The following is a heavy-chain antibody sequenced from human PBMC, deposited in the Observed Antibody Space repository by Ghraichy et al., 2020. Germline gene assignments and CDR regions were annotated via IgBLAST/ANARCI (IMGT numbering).Heavy chain of an antibody. V-gene: IGHV3-23*01. Sequence: GESLNISCAASRFTFSSYAMSWVRQAPGKGLEWVSAISGSGVSTYYADSVKGRFTISRDNSKNTLFLEMNSLRAEDSAVYYCAKDPSAVVYVNWFDPWGQGTLVTVSS. CDR1: RFTFSSYA. CDR3: AKDPSAVVYVNWFDP. CDR2: ISGSGVST. D-gene: IGHD2-8*02. J-gene: IGHJ5*02.